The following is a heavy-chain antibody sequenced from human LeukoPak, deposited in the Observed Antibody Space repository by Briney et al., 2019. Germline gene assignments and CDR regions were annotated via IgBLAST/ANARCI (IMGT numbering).Heavy chain of an antibody. CDR1: GYSFTSYW. Sequence: GESLKISRKGSGYSFTSYWIGWVRQMPGKGLEWMAIIYPGDSDTKYSPAFQGQVTISADKSISTAYLQWSSLKASDTAMYYCATFTAMVSGGECDYWGQGTLVTVSS. J-gene: IGHJ4*02. D-gene: IGHD5-18*01. V-gene: IGHV5-51*01. CDR3: ATFTAMVSGGECDY. CDR2: IYPGDSDT.